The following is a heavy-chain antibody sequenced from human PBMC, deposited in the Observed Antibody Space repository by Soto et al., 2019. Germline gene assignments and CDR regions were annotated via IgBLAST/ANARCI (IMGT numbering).Heavy chain of an antibody. Sequence: VSVKVSCKASGFSFTGYYIHWLRQAPGQGLEWMGWINAHSGGTEYAQKFQGRVTLTRDTSIATAYLTLTSLTSDDTALYYCAKDLTRQLAYWLDPWGQGTQVTVSS. CDR2: INAHSGGT. CDR3: AKDLTRQLAYWLDP. J-gene: IGHJ5*02. D-gene: IGHD6-6*01. CDR1: GFSFTGYY. V-gene: IGHV1-2*02.